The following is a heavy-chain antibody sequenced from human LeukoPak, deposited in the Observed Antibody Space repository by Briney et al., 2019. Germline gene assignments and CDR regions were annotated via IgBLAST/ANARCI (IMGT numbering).Heavy chain of an antibody. Sequence: GGSLRLSCAASGFTVSSNYMSWVRQAPGRGLEWVSVIYSGGSTYYADSVKGRFTISRDNSKNTLYLQMNSLRAEDTAVYYCASSPHTAMGYYIDYWGQGTLVTVSS. V-gene: IGHV3-66*01. J-gene: IGHJ4*02. CDR2: IYSGGST. D-gene: IGHD5-18*01. CDR3: ASSPHTAMGYYIDY. CDR1: GFTVSSNY.